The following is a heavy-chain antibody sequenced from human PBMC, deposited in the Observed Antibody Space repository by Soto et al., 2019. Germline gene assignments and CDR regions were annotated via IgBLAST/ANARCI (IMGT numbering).Heavy chain of an antibody. J-gene: IGHJ6*02. CDR2: ISSSGSTI. V-gene: IGHV3-48*03. CDR3: ARGSMVRGVTPSHGMDV. CDR1: GFTFSSYE. Sequence: PVGSLRLSCAASGFTFSSYEMNWVRQAPGKGLEWVSYISSSGSTIYYADSVKGRFTISRDNAKNSLYLQMNSLRAEDTAVYYCARGSMVRGVTPSHGMDVWGPGTTATVYS. D-gene: IGHD3-10*01.